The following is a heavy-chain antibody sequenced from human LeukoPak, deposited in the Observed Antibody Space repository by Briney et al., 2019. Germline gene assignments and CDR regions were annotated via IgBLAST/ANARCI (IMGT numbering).Heavy chain of an antibody. CDR3: AREGGDAFDI. J-gene: IGHJ3*02. D-gene: IGHD1-26*01. CDR1: GFTFSSYA. CDR2: ISSSSSYI. Sequence: GGSLRLSCAASGFTFSSYAMSWVRQAPGKGLEWVSSISSSSSYIYYADSVKGRFTISRDNAKNSLYLQMNSLRAEDTAVYYCAREGGDAFDIWGQGTMVTVSS. V-gene: IGHV3-21*01.